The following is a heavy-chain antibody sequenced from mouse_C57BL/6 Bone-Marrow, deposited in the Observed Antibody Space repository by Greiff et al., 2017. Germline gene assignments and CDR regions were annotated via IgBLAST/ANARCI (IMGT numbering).Heavy chain of an antibody. CDR1: GYAFTNYL. D-gene: IGHD2-3*01. CDR2: INPGSGGT. CDR3: AGRIYDGYYAYC. Sequence: VQLQQSGAELVRPGTSVKVSCKASGYAFTNYLIEWVKQRPGQGLEWIGVINPGSGGTNYNEKFKGKATLTADKSSSTAYMQLSSLTSEDSAVYFCAGRIYDGYYAYCWGQGTTLTVSS. V-gene: IGHV1-54*01. J-gene: IGHJ2*01.